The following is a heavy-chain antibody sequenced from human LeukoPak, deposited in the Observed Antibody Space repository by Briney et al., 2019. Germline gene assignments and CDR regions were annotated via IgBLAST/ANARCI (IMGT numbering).Heavy chain of an antibody. J-gene: IGHJ4*02. CDR3: ARDQGCTSTNCYSLFFHY. Sequence: PGRSLRLSCAASGFTFSTYGIHWVRQAPGKGLEWVALIWYDGSNKYYADSVKGRFTISRDNYKNTLYLQMNSLRAEDTAVYYCARDQGCTSTNCYSLFFHYWGQGTLVTVSS. D-gene: IGHD2-2*01. CDR1: GFTFSTYG. CDR2: IWYDGSNK. V-gene: IGHV3-33*08.